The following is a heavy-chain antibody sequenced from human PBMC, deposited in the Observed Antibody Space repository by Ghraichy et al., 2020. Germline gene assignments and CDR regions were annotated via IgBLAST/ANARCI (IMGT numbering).Heavy chain of an antibody. D-gene: IGHD4-23*01. V-gene: IGHV4-59*07. J-gene: IGHJ3*02. CDR1: GGSISSYY. Sequence: SDTLSLTCTVSGGSISSYYWSWIRQPPGKGLEWIGYIYYSGSTNYNPSLKSRVTISVDTSKNQFSLKLSSVTAADTAVYYCASTLTTVVTNDAFDIWGQGTMVTVSS. CDR2: IYYSGST. CDR3: ASTLTTVVTNDAFDI.